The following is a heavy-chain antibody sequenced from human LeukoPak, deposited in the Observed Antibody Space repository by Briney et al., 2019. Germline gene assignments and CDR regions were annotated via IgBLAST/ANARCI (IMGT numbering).Heavy chain of an antibody. CDR1: GYTLTELS. V-gene: IGHV1-24*01. CDR3: ATDRPGGDSSRY. Sequence: VASVKVSCKVSGYTLTELSMHWVRQAPGKGLEWMGGFGPEDGETIYAQKFQGRVTMTEDTSTDTAYMELSSLRSEDTAVYYCATDRPGGDSSRYWGQGTLVTVSS. J-gene: IGHJ4*02. CDR2: FGPEDGET. D-gene: IGHD3-22*01.